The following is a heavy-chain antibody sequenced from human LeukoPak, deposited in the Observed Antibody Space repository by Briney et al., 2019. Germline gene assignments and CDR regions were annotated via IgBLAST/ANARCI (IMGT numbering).Heavy chain of an antibody. CDR1: GFTFSSYA. Sequence: GGSLRLSCAASGFTFSSYAMHWVRQAPGKGLEWAAVIAYDGSNKYYADSVKGRFTISRDNSKNTLYLQMNSLRAEDTAVYYCTRDRIAAAGSGKTLGYWGQGTLVTVSS. V-gene: IGHV3-30*04. CDR2: IAYDGSNK. CDR3: TRDRIAAAGSGKTLGY. D-gene: IGHD6-13*01. J-gene: IGHJ4*02.